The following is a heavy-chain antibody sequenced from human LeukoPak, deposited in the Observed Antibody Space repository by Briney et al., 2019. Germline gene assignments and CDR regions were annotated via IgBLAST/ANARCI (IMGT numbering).Heavy chain of an antibody. D-gene: IGHD4/OR15-4a*01. CDR2: IYCSGST. CDR1: GVSISICSDY. J-gene: IGHJ3*02. CDR3: ASGPAYYSRAFDI. V-gene: IGHV4-39*01. Sequence: SETLSLTCTVSGVSISICSDYWGWIRQPPGKGLVWIGSIYCSGSTYYNPPLRRRVTISVDTSKNQFSLKLSSVTAADTAVYYCASGPAYYSRAFDIWGQGTMVTVSS.